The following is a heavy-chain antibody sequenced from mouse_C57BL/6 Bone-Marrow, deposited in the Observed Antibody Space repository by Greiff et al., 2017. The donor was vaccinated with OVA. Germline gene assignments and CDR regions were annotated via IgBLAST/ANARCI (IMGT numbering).Heavy chain of an antibody. CDR2: INPGSGGT. CDR3: ARRIYYASLFAY. Sequence: VQVVESGAELVRPGTSVKVSCKASGYAFTNYLIEWVKQRPGQGLEWIGVINPGSGGTNYNEKFKGKATLTADKSSSTAYMQLSRLTSEDSAVYFCARRIYYASLFAYWGQGTLVTVSA. V-gene: IGHV1-54*01. CDR1: GYAFTNYL. J-gene: IGHJ3*01. D-gene: IGHD2-1*01.